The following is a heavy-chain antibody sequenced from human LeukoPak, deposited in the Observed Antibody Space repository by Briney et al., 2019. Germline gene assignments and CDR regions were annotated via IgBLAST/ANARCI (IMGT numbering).Heavy chain of an antibody. CDR3: ARSARLMKGVVEVTALDD. D-gene: IGHD3-3*01. CDR2: IEKDGSAT. Sequence: PGGSLRLSCTASGFTLSNYWMTWVRQAPGKGLEWVAKIEKDGSATYYVDSMKGRFTIARDNAKNSVYLEMNSLRADDTAVYYCARSARLMKGVVEVTALDDWGQGTLVTVSS. CDR1: GFTLSNYW. J-gene: IGHJ4*02. V-gene: IGHV3-7*01.